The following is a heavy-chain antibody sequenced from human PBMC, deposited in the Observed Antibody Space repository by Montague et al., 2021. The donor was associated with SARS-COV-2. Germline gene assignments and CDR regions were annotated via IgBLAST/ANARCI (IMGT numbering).Heavy chain of an antibody. CDR2: IGDSGHAT. D-gene: IGHD7-27*01. J-gene: IGHJ4*02. CDR1: GFSFDIYA. CDR3: AKGGWGTVWDH. Sequence: SLRLSCAASGFSFDIYAMSWVRQAPGQGLQWVSAIGDSGHATYYADSVKGRFTVSRDTSKSAMFLHMTSLRVADSGVYFCAKGGWGTVWDHWGQGTLVTVSS. V-gene: IGHV3-23*01.